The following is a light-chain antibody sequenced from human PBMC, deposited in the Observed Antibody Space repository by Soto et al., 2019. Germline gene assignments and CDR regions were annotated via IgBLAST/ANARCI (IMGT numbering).Light chain of an antibody. CDR1: QTVRNNY. CDR3: QQFSSYPLT. CDR2: DAS. V-gene: IGKV3-20*01. Sequence: EFVFTPSPGTPSFSPGERAPLSCRASQTVRNNYLAWYQRKPGQAPRLLIYDASSRATGIPDRFSGGGSGTDFTLTISRLEPEDFAVYYCQQFSSYPLTFGGGTKVDIK. J-gene: IGKJ4*01.